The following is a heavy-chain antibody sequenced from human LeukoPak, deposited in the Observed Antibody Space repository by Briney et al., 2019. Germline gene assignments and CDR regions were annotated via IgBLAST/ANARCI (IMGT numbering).Heavy chain of an antibody. CDR3: ARDPPRCSGGSCCLDY. V-gene: IGHV3-21*01. D-gene: IGHD2-15*01. J-gene: IGHJ4*02. CDR1: GFTFSSYS. CDR2: ISSSSSYI. Sequence: GGSLRLSCAAPGFTFSSYSMNWVRQAPGKGLEWVSSISSSSSYIYYADSVKGRFTISRDNAKNSLYLQMNSLRAEDTAVYYCARDPPRCSGGSCCLDYWGQGTLVTVSS.